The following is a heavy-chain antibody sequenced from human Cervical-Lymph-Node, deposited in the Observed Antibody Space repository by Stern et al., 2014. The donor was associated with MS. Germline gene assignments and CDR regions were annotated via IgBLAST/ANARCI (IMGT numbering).Heavy chain of an antibody. Sequence: QITLQESGPVLVKPTETLTLTCTVSGFSLSDARMGVSWIRQPTGKALEWLAYIFSNDEKSYSTSLKTRLTVSRDTSRSQVVLIMTNMDPVDTATYYCARITESDYSNILDFWGQGTLVTVSS. V-gene: IGHV2-26*01. CDR3: ARITESDYSNILDF. CDR2: IFSNDEK. CDR1: GFSLSDARMG. D-gene: IGHD4-11*01. J-gene: IGHJ4*02.